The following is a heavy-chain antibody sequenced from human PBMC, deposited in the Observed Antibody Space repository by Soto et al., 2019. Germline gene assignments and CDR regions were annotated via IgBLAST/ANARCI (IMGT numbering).Heavy chain of an antibody. CDR3: ARDFGGYGDGGGNWFDP. V-gene: IGHV1-2*02. D-gene: IGHD4-17*01. CDR1: GYTFTGYY. Sequence: GASVKVSCKASGYTFTGYYMHWVRQAPGQGLEWMGWINPNSGGTNYAQKFQGRVTMTRDTSISTAYMELSRLRSDDTAVYYCARDFGGYGDGGGNWFDPWGQGTLVTV. J-gene: IGHJ5*02. CDR2: INPNSGGT.